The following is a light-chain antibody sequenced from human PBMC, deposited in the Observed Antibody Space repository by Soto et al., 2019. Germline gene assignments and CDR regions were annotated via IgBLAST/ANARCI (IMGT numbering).Light chain of an antibody. CDR2: EGS. V-gene: IGLV2-23*01. Sequence: QSALTHPASVSGSPGQSITISCTGTSSDVGSYNLVSWYQQHPGKAPKLIIYEGSKRPSGVSNRFSGSKSGNTASLTISGLQAEDEADYYCCSYAGSTTFYVFGTGTKVTVL. CDR3: CSYAGSTTFYV. CDR1: SSDVGSYNL. J-gene: IGLJ1*01.